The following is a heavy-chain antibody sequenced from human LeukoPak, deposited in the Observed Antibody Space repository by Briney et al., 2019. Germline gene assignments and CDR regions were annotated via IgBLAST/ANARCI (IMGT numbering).Heavy chain of an antibody. V-gene: IGHV1-24*01. J-gene: IGHJ4*02. CDR2: FDPEDGET. D-gene: IGHD4-23*01. CDR1: GYSFSSYG. CDR3: ATDPYTVEFDY. Sequence: ASVKVSCKTSGYSFSSYGITWVRQVPGQGLEWMGGFDPEDGETIYAQKFQGRVTMTEDTSTDTAYMELSSLRSEDTAVYYCATDPYTVEFDYWGQGTLVTVSS.